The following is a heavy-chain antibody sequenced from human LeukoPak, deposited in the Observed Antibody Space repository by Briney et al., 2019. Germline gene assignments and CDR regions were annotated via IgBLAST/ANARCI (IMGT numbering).Heavy chain of an antibody. CDR2: IYHSGST. Sequence: SQTLSLTCAVSGGSISSGGYSWSWIRQPPGKGLEWIGYIYHSGSTYYNPSLKSRVTISVDTSKSQFSPKVSSVTAADTAVYYCARGGYSGSDWTTWGQGTLVTVSS. J-gene: IGHJ5*02. D-gene: IGHD5-12*01. V-gene: IGHV4-30-2*01. CDR1: GGSISSGGYS. CDR3: ARGGYSGSDWTT.